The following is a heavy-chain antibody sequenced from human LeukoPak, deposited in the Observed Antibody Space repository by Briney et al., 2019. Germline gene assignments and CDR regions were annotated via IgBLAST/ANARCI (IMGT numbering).Heavy chain of an antibody. V-gene: IGHV4-59*01. CDR1: DGSISSFY. CDR2: IYYSGST. Sequence: SETLSLTCTVSDGSISSFYWSWIRQPPGKGLEWIGYIYYSGSTNYNPSLKSRVTISVDTYKNQFSLKVSSVTAADTAVYYCARDRIHYMDVWGKGTTVTVSS. J-gene: IGHJ6*03. CDR3: ARDRIHYMDV.